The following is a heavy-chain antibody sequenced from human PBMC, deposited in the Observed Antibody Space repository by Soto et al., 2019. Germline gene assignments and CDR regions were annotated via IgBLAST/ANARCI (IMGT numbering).Heavy chain of an antibody. Sequence: ASVKVSCKASGYTFTTYDISWVRQAPGQGLEWMGRISTYNGNTNYPQSLQGRLTMTTDTSTTTAYMELRSLRSDDTAVYYCARDPYHVLMVNAPNLCGMAVWRKGTTVPVSS. D-gene: IGHD2-8*01. CDR2: ISTYNGNT. CDR1: GYTFTTYD. V-gene: IGHV1-18*01. CDR3: ARDPYHVLMVNAPNLCGMAV. J-gene: IGHJ6*04.